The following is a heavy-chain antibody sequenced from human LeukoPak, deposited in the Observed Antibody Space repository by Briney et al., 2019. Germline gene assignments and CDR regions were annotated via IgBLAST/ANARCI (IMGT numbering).Heavy chain of an antibody. Sequence: GGSLRLSCAASGFTFSSYAMSWVRQAPGKGLEWVSGISGSGGTANYADSVKGRFTISRDNPKNTLFLQMNSLRAEDTAVYFCAKARGTAAGSFDYWGQGTPVTVSS. V-gene: IGHV3-23*01. D-gene: IGHD6-13*01. CDR1: GFTFSSYA. CDR3: AKARGTAAGSFDY. CDR2: ISGSGGTA. J-gene: IGHJ4*02.